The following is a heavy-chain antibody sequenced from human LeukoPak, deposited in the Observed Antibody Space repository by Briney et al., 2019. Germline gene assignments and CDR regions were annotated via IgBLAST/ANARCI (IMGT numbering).Heavy chain of an antibody. Sequence: ASVKVSCKASGFTFTSYDINWVRQATGQGLEWMGWMNPNSGNTGYAQKFQGRVTMTRNTSISTAYMELSSLRSEDTAVYYCATWYYYGSGSPIGIDPWGQGTLVTVSS. J-gene: IGHJ5*02. V-gene: IGHV1-8*01. D-gene: IGHD3-10*01. CDR3: ATWYYYGSGSPIGIDP. CDR1: GFTFTSYD. CDR2: MNPNSGNT.